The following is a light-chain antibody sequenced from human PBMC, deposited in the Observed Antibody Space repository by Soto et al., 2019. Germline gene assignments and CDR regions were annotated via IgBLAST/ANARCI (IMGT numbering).Light chain of an antibody. J-gene: IGKJ3*01. V-gene: IGKV3-20*01. Sequence: DIVLTQSPGTLSLSPGERATLSCRASQSIDSRYLAWYQQKPGRAPRLLIYRASSRATGIPDRFSGSASGTDFSLTISRLEPEDFAVYYCQQYGSSFTFGPGTTVDIK. CDR2: RAS. CDR3: QQYGSSFT. CDR1: QSIDSRY.